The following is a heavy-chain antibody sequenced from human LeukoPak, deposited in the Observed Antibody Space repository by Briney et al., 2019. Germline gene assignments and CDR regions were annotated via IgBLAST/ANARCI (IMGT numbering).Heavy chain of an antibody. J-gene: IGHJ4*02. CDR1: GFTFSSYA. V-gene: IGHV3-33*01. Sequence: GGSLRLSCVASGFTFSSYAMHWVRQAPGKGLQWVAVIWFDDTNEYYADSVKGRFTISRDNSKNTLYLQMNSLRAEDTAVYYCARGGGYAWDYWGQGTLVAVSS. CDR3: ARGGGYAWDY. CDR2: IWFDDTNE. D-gene: IGHD5-12*01.